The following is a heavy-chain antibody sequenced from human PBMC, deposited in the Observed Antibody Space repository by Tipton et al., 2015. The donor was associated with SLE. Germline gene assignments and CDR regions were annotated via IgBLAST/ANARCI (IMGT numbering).Heavy chain of an antibody. V-gene: IGHV3-48*03. D-gene: IGHD3-16*02. J-gene: IGHJ6*03. CDR2: ISSSGSTI. Sequence: SLRLSCAASGFTFSNFEGNWIRQAPGKGLEWVSYISSSGSTIYYADSVKGRFTISRDNAKNSLYLQMNSLRAEDTAVYYCASAGGYPYYYSYMDVWGKGTTVTVSS. CDR1: GFTFSNFE. CDR3: ASAGGYPYYYSYMDV.